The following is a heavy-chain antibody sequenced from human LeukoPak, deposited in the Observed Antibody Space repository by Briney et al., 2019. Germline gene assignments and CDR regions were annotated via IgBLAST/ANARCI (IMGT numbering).Heavy chain of an antibody. Sequence: SETLSLTCNVAGGSITSYYWNWIRQPPGKGLEWVGYIYYTGSTNSNPSLKSRLTISLDTSKKQFSLKLSSVTAAAPAIYYCASSYFYDGHRYFAYWGQGALVTVSS. CDR1: GGSITSYY. V-gene: IGHV4-59*08. CDR3: ASSYFYDGHRYFAY. J-gene: IGHJ4*02. D-gene: IGHD3-22*01. CDR2: IYYTGST.